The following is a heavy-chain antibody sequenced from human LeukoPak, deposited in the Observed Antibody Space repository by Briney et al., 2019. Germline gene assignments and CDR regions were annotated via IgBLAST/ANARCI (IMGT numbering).Heavy chain of an antibody. CDR1: GGSIRSYY. V-gene: IGHV4-59*01. D-gene: IGHD3-22*01. Sequence: SETLSLTCTVSGGSIRSYYWSWIRQPPGKGLVWIGYIYCSGSTNYNPSLKSRVTISVDTSKNQFSLKLSSVTAADTAVYYCARDYDSSGYLGYWGQGTLVTVSS. CDR3: ARDYDSSGYLGY. CDR2: IYCSGST. J-gene: IGHJ4*02.